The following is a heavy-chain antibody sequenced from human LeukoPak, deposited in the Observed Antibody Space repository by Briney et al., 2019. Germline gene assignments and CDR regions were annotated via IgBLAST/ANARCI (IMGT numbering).Heavy chain of an antibody. CDR1: GFTFSSYS. J-gene: IGHJ3*02. CDR3: ARDPYSSGWGNDAFDI. Sequence: MSGGSLRLSCAASGFTFSSYSMNWVRQAPGKGLEWVSSISSSSSYIYYADSVKGRFTISRDNAKNSLYLQMNSLRAEDTAVYYCARDPYSSGWGNDAFDIWGQGTMVTVSS. V-gene: IGHV3-21*01. D-gene: IGHD6-19*01. CDR2: ISSSSSYI.